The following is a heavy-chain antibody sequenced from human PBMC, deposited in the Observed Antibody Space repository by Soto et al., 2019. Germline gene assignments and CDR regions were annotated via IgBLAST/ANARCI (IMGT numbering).Heavy chain of an antibody. CDR2: IKSKTDGGTV. CDR3: ATSRASCFCFDY. Sequence: VGSLRLSCAVSGVTLSNVWMNWVRQAPGKGPEWVGRIKSKTDGGTVDYAAPVKDRFTISRDDSENTLYLQMNSLKTEDTAVYYCATSRASCFCFDYWGQGALVTVSS. J-gene: IGHJ4*02. D-gene: IGHD2-21*01. CDR1: GVTLSNVW. V-gene: IGHV3-15*07.